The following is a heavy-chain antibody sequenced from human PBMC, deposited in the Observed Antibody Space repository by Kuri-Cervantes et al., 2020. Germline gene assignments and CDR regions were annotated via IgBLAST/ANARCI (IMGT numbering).Heavy chain of an antibody. D-gene: IGHD3-22*01. CDR1: GFTFSSYW. CDR3: ARVRYYYDSSGYYPNWFDP. V-gene: IGHV3-74*01. Sequence: GESLKISCAASGFTFSSYWMHWVRQAPGKGLVWVSRINSDGSSTSYADSVKGRFTISRDNAKNSLYLQMNSLRAEDTAVYYCARVRYYYDSSGYYPNWFDPWGQGTLVTVSS. CDR2: INSDGSST. J-gene: IGHJ5*02.